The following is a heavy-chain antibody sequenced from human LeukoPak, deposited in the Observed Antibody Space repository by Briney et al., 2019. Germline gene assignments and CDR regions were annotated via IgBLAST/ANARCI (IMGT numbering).Heavy chain of an antibody. J-gene: IGHJ4*02. CDR2: IGGDGVA. D-gene: IGHD2-2*02. CDR3: AKDRANWAIDD. Sequence: GGSLRLSCAASGFTFTNHPMNWVRQAPGNGLEWVSYIGGDGVAFYADSVKGRFTMSKDDARKSLYLQMSSLRVEDTALYYCAKDRANWAIDDWGQGTQVTVSS. V-gene: IGHV3-69-1*01. CDR1: GFTFTNHP.